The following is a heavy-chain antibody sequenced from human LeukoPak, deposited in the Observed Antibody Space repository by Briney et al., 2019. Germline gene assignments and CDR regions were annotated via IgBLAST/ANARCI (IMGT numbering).Heavy chain of an antibody. Sequence: GGSLRLSCAASGFTFDDYAMHWVRHAPGKGLEWVSGINWNSNDIGYADSVKGRFTISRDNSKNTLYLQMNSLRAEDTAVYYCARDLYYYGSGKAPDYWGQGTLVTVSS. CDR3: ARDLYYYGSGKAPDY. J-gene: IGHJ4*02. CDR1: GFTFDDYA. V-gene: IGHV3-9*01. D-gene: IGHD3-10*01. CDR2: INWNSNDI.